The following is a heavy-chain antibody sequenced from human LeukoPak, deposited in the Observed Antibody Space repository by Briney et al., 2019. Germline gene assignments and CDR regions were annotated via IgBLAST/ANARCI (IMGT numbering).Heavy chain of an antibody. V-gene: IGHV4-34*01. Sequence: SETLSLTCAVYGGSFSGHYWSWIRQPPGKGLEWIGEINHSGSTNYNPSLKSRVTISVDTSKNQFSLKLSSVTAADTAVYYCAIGRNYGYWGQGTLVTVSS. J-gene: IGHJ4*02. CDR3: AIGRNYGY. D-gene: IGHD1-7*01. CDR2: INHSGST. CDR1: GGSFSGHY.